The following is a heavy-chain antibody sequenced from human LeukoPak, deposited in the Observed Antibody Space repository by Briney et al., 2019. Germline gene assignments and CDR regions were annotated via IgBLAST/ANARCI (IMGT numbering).Heavy chain of an antibody. Sequence: SGPALVKPTQTLTLTCTFSGFSLSTSGVGVGWIRQPPGKALEWLALIYWNDDKRYSPSLKSRLTITKDTSKNQVVLTMTNMDPVDTATYYCAHYYDFWSGYYAFDYWGQGTLVTVSS. CDR2: IYWNDDK. CDR3: AHYYDFWSGYYAFDY. CDR1: GFSLSTSGVG. V-gene: IGHV2-5*01. J-gene: IGHJ4*02. D-gene: IGHD3-3*01.